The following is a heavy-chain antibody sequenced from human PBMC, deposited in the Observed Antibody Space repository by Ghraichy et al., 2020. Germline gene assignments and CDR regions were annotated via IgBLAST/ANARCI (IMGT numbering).Heavy chain of an antibody. V-gene: IGHV3-23*01. CDR3: AKVGSSSGDYFDL. Sequence: GESLNISCAASGFTFTTYAMNWVRQAPGKGLEWVSAISRSGVSTYYADSVKGRFTISRDNSRNTLYLQMNSLRAEDTAVYYCAKVGSSSGDYFDLWGRGTLVTVSS. J-gene: IGHJ2*01. D-gene: IGHD6-13*01. CDR1: GFTFTTYA. CDR2: ISRSGVST.